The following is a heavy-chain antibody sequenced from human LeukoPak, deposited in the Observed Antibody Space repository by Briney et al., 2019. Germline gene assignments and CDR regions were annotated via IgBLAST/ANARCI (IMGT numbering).Heavy chain of an antibody. CDR3: AKGVVVAPDVTPFDY. CDR2: ISGYNGNT. J-gene: IGHJ4*02. V-gene: IGHV1-18*01. Sequence: ASVKVSCKASGYTFTTYNINWVRQAPGQGLEWMGWISGYNGNTNYAQKLQGRVTMTTDTSTSTAYMELRSLKSDDTAVYYCAKGVVVAPDVTPFDYWGQGTLVTVSS. CDR1: GYTFTTYN. D-gene: IGHD2-2*01.